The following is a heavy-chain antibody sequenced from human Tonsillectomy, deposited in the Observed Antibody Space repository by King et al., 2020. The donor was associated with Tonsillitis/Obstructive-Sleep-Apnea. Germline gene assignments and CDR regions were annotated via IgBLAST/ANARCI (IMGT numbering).Heavy chain of an antibody. CDR3: ARADVPAVIDY. J-gene: IGHJ4*02. V-gene: IGHV3-53*01. Sequence: VQLVESGGGFIQPGGSLRLSCSASGFTVSNHYMNWVRQAPGKGVEWVSVIYSGGSTYYADSVKGRFTVSRDTSKNTVYLQMNSLRVEDTAVYFCARADVPAVIDYWGQGSLVTVSS. CDR1: GFTVSNHY. CDR2: IYSGGST. D-gene: IGHD2-2*01.